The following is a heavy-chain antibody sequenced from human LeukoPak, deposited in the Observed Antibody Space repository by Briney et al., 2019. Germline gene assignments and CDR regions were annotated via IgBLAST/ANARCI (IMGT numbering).Heavy chain of an antibody. J-gene: IGHJ3*02. CDR1: GFTFSSYA. V-gene: IGHV3-23*01. Sequence: GGSLRLSCAASGFTFSSYAMSWVRQAPGKGLEWVSAISGSGGSTYYADSVKGRFTISGDDSKNTVYLQMNSLRAEDTAVYYCAKRDLWFGEDDVDAFDIWGQGTMVTVSS. CDR2: ISGSGGST. CDR3: AKRDLWFGEDDVDAFDI. D-gene: IGHD3-10*01.